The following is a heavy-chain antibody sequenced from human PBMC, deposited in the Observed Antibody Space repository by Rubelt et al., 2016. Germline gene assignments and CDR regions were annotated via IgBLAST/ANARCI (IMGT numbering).Heavy chain of an antibody. V-gene: IGHV1-18*01. CDR2: ISAYNGNT. D-gene: IGHD6-13*01. CDR3: ARDESIAAAGTGVY. Sequence: QVQLVQSGPEVKKPGASVKVSCKTSGYTFTNYAIHWVRLAPGQSLEWMGWISAYNGNTNYAQKFQGRVTMTTDTSTVYMELRSLRSDETAVYYCARDESIAAAGTGVYWGQGTQVTVSS. CDR1: GYTFTNYA. J-gene: IGHJ4*02.